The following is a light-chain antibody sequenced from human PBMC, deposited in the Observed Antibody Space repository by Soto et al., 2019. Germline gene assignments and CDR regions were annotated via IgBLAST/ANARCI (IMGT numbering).Light chain of an antibody. J-gene: IGKJ1*01. CDR3: QQYGSPLWT. Sequence: EIVLAQSPGTLSMSRGERATLSCRASQSITSSYLAWYQQKPGQAPRLLISGTFSRATGIPDRFSGSGSGTDFTLTINRLEPEDFAVYYCQQYGSPLWTFGQGTKVDIK. CDR1: QSITSSY. CDR2: GTF. V-gene: IGKV3-20*01.